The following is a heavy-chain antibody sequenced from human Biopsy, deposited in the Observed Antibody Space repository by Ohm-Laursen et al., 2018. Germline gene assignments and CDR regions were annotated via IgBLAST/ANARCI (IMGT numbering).Heavy chain of an antibody. D-gene: IGHD4-11*01. CDR2: IYYSVMT. J-gene: IGHJ6*02. Sequence: SDTLSLTCTVSGGSFTGHYWSWIRQPPGKGLEWIGHIYYSVMTNYNPSLQSRVSISVDTSRNQVSLTLSSVPAADTAVYYCARDSGILNYGNFKYYHYYGMDVWGQGTKVTVSS. CDR1: GGSFTGHY. CDR3: ARDSGILNYGNFKYYHYYGMDV. V-gene: IGHV4-59*11.